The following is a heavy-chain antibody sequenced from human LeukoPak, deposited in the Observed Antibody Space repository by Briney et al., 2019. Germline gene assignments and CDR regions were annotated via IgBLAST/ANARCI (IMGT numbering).Heavy chain of an antibody. CDR2: IYYSGST. CDR3: ARNISIILVPARRIGCNWFDP. V-gene: IGHV4-39*01. J-gene: IGHJ5*02. Sequence: SETLSLTCTVSGGSISGNNYYWGWIRQPPGKGLEWIGSIYYSGSTSYNPSLKSRVTMSVDTSENQFSLKLTSVTAADTAFYYCARNISIILVPARRIGCNWFDPWGPGTLVTVSS. CDR1: GGSISGNNYY. D-gene: IGHD3-22*01.